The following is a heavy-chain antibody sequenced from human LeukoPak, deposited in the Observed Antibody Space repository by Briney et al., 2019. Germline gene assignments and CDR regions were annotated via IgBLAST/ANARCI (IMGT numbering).Heavy chain of an antibody. V-gene: IGHV1-18*01. Sequence: EASVKVSCKASGYTFTSYGISWVRQAPGQGLEWMGWISAYNGNTNYAQKLQGRVTMTTDTSTSTAYMELSSLRSEDTAVYYCARDSSRRLYYYYGMDVWGQGTTVTVSS. CDR2: ISAYNGNT. J-gene: IGHJ6*02. CDR3: ARDSSRRLYYYYGMDV. D-gene: IGHD6-6*01. CDR1: GYTFTSYG.